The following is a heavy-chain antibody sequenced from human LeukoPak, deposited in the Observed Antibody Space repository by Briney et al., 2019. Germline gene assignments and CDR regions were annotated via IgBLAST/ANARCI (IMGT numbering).Heavy chain of an antibody. Sequence: GGSLRLSCAAPESSFREHYMSWIRQAPGKGLNWIAYISGSGGATYYAGSVKGRFTISRDNAENSVALEMTRLKADDTAVYFCARERQWLNYFDYWGQGVLVTVSS. CDR1: ESSFREHY. J-gene: IGHJ4*02. D-gene: IGHD6-19*01. CDR3: ARERQWLNYFDY. V-gene: IGHV3-11*04. CDR2: ISGSGGAT.